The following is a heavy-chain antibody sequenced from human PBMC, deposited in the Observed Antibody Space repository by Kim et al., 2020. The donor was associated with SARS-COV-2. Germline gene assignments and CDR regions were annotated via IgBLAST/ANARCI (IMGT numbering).Heavy chain of an antibody. V-gene: IGHV6-1*01. J-gene: IGHJ6*02. CDR1: GDSVSSNSAA. Sequence: SQTLSLTCAISGDSVSSNSAAWNWIRQSPSRGLEWLGRTYYRSKWYNDYAVSVKSRITINPDTSKNQFSLQLNSVTPEDTAVYYCARIPLQQQLVPLRDSYYYYGMDVWGQGTTVTVSS. CDR3: ARIPLQQQLVPLRDSYYYYGMDV. D-gene: IGHD6-13*01. CDR2: TYYRSKWYN.